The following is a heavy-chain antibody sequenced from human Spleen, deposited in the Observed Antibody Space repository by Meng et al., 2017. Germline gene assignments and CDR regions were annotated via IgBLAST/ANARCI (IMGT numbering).Heavy chain of an antibody. D-gene: IGHD6-13*01. CDR3: ARDEDISAAGKLFGDY. J-gene: IGHJ4*02. CDR1: GYTFPDYY. Sequence: VKVSCKASGYTFPDYYLHWVRRAPGQGLEWMGRINPKSGDTHYAQKFQGRVTMTGDTSISTAYMELSGLRSDDTAMYYCARDEDISAAGKLFGDYWGQGTLVTVSS. CDR2: INPKSGDT. V-gene: IGHV1-2*06.